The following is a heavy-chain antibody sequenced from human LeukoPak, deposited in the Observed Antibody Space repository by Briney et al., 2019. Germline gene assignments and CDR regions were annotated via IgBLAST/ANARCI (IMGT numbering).Heavy chain of an antibody. CDR1: GYTFTSYG. CDR3: ARVRESSYASFSLGY. J-gene: IGHJ4*02. Sequence: GASVKVSCKASGYTFTSYGISWVRQAPGQGLEWMGRISAYNGNTNYAQKLQGRVTMTTDTSTSTAYMELRSLRSDDTAVYYCARVRESSYASFSLGYWGQGTLVTVSS. V-gene: IGHV1-18*01. D-gene: IGHD3-16*01. CDR2: ISAYNGNT.